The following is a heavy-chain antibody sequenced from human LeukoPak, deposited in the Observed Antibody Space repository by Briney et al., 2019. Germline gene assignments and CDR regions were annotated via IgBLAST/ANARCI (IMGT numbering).Heavy chain of an antibody. J-gene: IGHJ4*02. CDR2: ISSGAHNI. V-gene: IGHV3-48*03. D-gene: IGHD3-22*01. CDR1: GFTFSGYE. Sequence: GGSLRLSCAASGFTFSGYEMNWVRQAPGKGLEWVSFISSGAHNISYADSVKGRFTISRDNAKNSLYLQMSSLRAEDTAVYYCARANYDSSGYYFDSWGQGTLVTVSS. CDR3: ARANYDSSGYYFDS.